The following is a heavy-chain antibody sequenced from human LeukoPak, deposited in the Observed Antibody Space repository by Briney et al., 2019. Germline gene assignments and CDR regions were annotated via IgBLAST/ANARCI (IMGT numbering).Heavy chain of an antibody. J-gene: IGHJ4*02. CDR3: VIVARRYYFDY. V-gene: IGHV4-4*07. D-gene: IGHD5-12*01. CDR1: GGFISSYY. Sequence: SETLSLTCTVSGGFISSYYWSWIRQPAGKGLEWIGRIYTSGSTNYNSSLKSRVTMSVDTSKNQFSLKLSSVTAADTAVYYCVIVARRYYFDYWGQGTLVTVSS. CDR2: IYTSGST.